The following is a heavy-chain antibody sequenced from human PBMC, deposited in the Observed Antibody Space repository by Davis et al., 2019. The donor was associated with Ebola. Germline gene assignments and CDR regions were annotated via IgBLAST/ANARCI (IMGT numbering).Heavy chain of an antibody. CDR2: ISSSGSTI. CDR1: GFTFSSYE. CDR3: ARDFWVGAMFGDGMDV. V-gene: IGHV3-48*03. J-gene: IGHJ6*02. Sequence: PGGSLRLSCAASGFTFSSYEMNWVRQAPGKGLEWVSYISSSGSTIYYADSVKGRFTISRDNAKNSLYLQMNSLRAEDTAVYYCARDFWVGAMFGDGMDVWGQGTTVTVSS. D-gene: IGHD1-26*01.